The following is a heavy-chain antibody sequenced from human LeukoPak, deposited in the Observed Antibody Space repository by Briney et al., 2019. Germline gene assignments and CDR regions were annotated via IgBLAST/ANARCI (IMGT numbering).Heavy chain of an antibody. CDR1: GYTFTSYG. D-gene: IGHD3-22*01. V-gene: IGHV1-18*01. Sequence: GASVKVSCKASGYTFTSYGISWVRQAPGQGLEWMGWISAYNGSTNYAQKLQGRVTMTTDTSTSTAYMELRSLRSDDTAVYYCARDLSETYYYDSSTDYWGQGTLVTVSS. J-gene: IGHJ4*02. CDR3: ARDLSETYYYDSSTDY. CDR2: ISAYNGST.